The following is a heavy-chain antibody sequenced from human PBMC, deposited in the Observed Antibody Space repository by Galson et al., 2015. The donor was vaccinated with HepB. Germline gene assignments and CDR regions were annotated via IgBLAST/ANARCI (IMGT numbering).Heavy chain of an antibody. J-gene: IGHJ4*02. Sequence: QSGAEVKKPGESLRISCKASGYTFTSYYMHWVRQAPGQGLEWMGIINPSGGSTSYAQKFQGRVTMTRDTSTSTVYMELSSLRSEDTAVYYCARTTVTTQSEFDYWGQGTLVTVSS. D-gene: IGHD4-17*01. CDR1: GYTFTSYY. V-gene: IGHV1-46*01. CDR3: ARTTVTTQSEFDY. CDR2: INPSGGST.